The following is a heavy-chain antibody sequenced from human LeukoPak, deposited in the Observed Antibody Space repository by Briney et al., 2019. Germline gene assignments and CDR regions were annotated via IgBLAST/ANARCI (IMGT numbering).Heavy chain of an antibody. V-gene: IGHV3-13*05. CDR2: IGSAGDP. CDR3: ARALYSGSYYHYGMDV. J-gene: IGHJ6*02. D-gene: IGHD1-26*01. Sequence: PGGSLRLSCAASGSTFSSYDMHWVRQGAGKGLEWVSTIGSAGDPYYAGSVKGRFTVSRENAKNSLYLHMNSLSAGDTAVYYCARALYSGSYYHYGMDVWGQGTTVTVS. CDR1: GSTFSSYD.